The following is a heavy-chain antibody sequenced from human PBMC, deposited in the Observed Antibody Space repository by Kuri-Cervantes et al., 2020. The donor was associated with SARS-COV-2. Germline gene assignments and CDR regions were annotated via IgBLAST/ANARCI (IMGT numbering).Heavy chain of an antibody. D-gene: IGHD2-2*01. J-gene: IGHJ6*03. CDR3: ARGGKEIVVEPGAMGIYYYYYMDV. CDR1: GGSISSQY. V-gene: IGHV4-59*08. CDR2: IYYSGST. Sequence: GSLRLSCTVSGGSISSQYWSWIRQPPGKGLEWIGYIYYSGSTYYNPSLKSRVTISVDTSKNQFSLKLSSVTAADTAVHYCARGGKEIVVEPGAMGIYYYYYMDVWGKGTTVTVSS.